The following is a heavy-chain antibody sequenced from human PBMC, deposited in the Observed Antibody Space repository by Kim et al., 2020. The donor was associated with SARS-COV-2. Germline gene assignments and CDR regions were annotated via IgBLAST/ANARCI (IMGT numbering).Heavy chain of an antibody. J-gene: IGHJ3*02. CDR2: INPSGGST. CDR1: GYTFTSYY. V-gene: IGHV1-46*01. Sequence: ASVKVSCKASGYTFTSYYMHWVRQAPGQGLEWMGIINPSGGSTSYAQKFQGRVTMTRDTSTSTVYMELSSLRSEDTAVYYCARDRRVRGVELYYDSSADAFDIWGQGTMVTVSS. CDR3: ARDRRVRGVELYYDSSADAFDI. D-gene: IGHD3-22*01.